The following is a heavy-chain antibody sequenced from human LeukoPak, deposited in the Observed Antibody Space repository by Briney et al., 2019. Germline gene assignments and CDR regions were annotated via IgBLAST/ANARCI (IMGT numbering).Heavy chain of an antibody. Sequence: GGSLRLSCAASGFTFSSYAMSWVRQAPGKGLEWVSSISSSSSYIYYADSVKGRFTISRDNAKNSLYLQMNSLRAEDTAVYYCAREFTTGPYWGQGTLVTVSS. CDR1: GFTFSSYA. J-gene: IGHJ4*02. CDR2: ISSSSSYI. D-gene: IGHD1-1*01. V-gene: IGHV3-21*01. CDR3: AREFTTGPY.